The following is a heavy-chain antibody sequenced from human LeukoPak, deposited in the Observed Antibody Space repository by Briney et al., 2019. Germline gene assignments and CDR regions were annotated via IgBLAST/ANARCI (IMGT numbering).Heavy chain of an antibody. CDR2: ISGGGGST. Sequence: GGSLRLSCAASGFTFSSYAMSWVRQAPGKGLEWVSAISGGGGSTYYADSVKGRFTISRDNSKNTLYLQMNSLRAEDTAVYYCAKNKGIAAAGNSDYWGQGTLVTVSS. J-gene: IGHJ4*02. D-gene: IGHD6-13*01. CDR3: AKNKGIAAAGNSDY. V-gene: IGHV3-23*01. CDR1: GFTFSSYA.